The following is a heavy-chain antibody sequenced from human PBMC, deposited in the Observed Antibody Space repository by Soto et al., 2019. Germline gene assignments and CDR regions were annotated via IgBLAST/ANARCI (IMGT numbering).Heavy chain of an antibody. Sequence: GGSLRLSCAASGFTFSSYAMHWVRQAPGKGLEWVAVISYDGSNKYYADSVKGRFTISRDNSKNTLYLQMNSLRAEDTAVYYYARDLGEWELLLSYGMDVWGQGTTVTVSS. CDR1: GFTFSSYA. J-gene: IGHJ6*02. D-gene: IGHD1-26*01. CDR3: ARDLGEWELLLSYGMDV. V-gene: IGHV3-30-3*01. CDR2: ISYDGSNK.